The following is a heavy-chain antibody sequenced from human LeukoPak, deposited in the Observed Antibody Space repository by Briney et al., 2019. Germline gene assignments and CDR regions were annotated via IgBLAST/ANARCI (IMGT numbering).Heavy chain of an antibody. CDR2: TYYRAKWYN. V-gene: IGHV6-1*01. Sequence: SQTLSLTCAISGDSVSSNSAAWNWIRPSPSRGLECLGRTYYRAKWYNDYAVSVKSRITINPDTSKNQFSLQLNSVTPEDTAVYYCSSSSTMVRVVIITHWFEPWGQGTLVTVSS. CDR3: SSSSTMVRVVIITHWFEP. J-gene: IGHJ5*02. D-gene: IGHD3-10*01. CDR1: GDSVSSNSAA.